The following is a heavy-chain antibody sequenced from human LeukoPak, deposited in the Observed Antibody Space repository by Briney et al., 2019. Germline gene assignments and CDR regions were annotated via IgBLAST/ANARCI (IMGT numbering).Heavy chain of an antibody. CDR2: VSAYADDT. CDR1: GYTFTYYG. D-gene: IGHD2-15*01. J-gene: IGHJ4*02. Sequence: ASVKVSCKASGYTFTYYGISWVRQAPGQGLEWMGWVSAYADDTNYVQKFQGRITMTTDTSTSTAYVELRSLRSDDTAVYYCARDCIGCHGFDYWGQGTLVTVSS. V-gene: IGHV1-18*01. CDR3: ARDCIGCHGFDY.